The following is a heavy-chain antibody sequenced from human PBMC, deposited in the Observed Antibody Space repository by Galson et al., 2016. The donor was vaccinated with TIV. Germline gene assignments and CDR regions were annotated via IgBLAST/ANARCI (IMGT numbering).Heavy chain of an antibody. Sequence: CAISGDSVSSNSAWNWIRQSPSRGLEWLGRIYYRSKWYNDYALSVKSRITINPDTSKNQFSLQLNSMTPEDTAVYYCARDRTLPGYYYNGMDVWGQGTTVTVSS. V-gene: IGHV6-1*01. CDR1: GDSVSSNSA. J-gene: IGHJ6*02. CDR2: IYYRSKWYN. CDR3: ARDRTLPGYYYNGMDV. D-gene: IGHD1/OR15-1a*01.